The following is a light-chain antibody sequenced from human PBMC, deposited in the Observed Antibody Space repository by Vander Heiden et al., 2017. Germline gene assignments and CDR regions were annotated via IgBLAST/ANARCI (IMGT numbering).Light chain of an antibody. CDR2: GAS. Sequence: EIVMTQSPATLSVSPGERATLSCRASQSVSSNLAWYPQKPGQAPSLLIYGASTRATGIPARFSGSGSGTEFTLTISSLQSEDFAVYYCQQYNNWPPWTFGQGTKVEIK. J-gene: IGKJ1*01. CDR3: QQYNNWPPWT. CDR1: QSVSSN. V-gene: IGKV3-15*01.